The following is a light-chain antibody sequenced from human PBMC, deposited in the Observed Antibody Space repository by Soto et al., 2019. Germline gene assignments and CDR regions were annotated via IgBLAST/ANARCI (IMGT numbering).Light chain of an antibody. CDR1: QSVFIW. J-gene: IGKJ2*03. CDR3: HQYQNYSPS. V-gene: IGKV1-5*01. Sequence: DIPLTQSPSIVSASLGDRVTISCRASQSVFIWLAWYQQKRGKAPKLLIYDASALETGVPPRFSGSGFETEFTLSIDGLQSDDFAVYYCHQYQNYSPSFGQGTELEI. CDR2: DAS.